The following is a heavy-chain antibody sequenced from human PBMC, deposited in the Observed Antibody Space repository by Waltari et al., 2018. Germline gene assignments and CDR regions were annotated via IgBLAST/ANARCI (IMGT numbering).Heavy chain of an antibody. Sequence: QLQLQESGPGLVKPSETLSLTCTVSGGSISSSSYYWGWIRQPPGKGLEWIGSIYYSGRTYYNPSLKSRVTISVDTSKNQFSLKLSSVTAADTAVYYCATYYYDSSGYYGTLGYWGQGTLVTVSS. CDR1: GGSISSSSYY. V-gene: IGHV4-39*01. CDR2: IYYSGRT. CDR3: ATYYYDSSGYYGTLGY. J-gene: IGHJ4*02. D-gene: IGHD3-22*01.